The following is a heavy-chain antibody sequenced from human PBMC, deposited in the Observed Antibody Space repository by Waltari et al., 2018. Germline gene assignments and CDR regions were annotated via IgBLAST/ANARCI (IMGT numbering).Heavy chain of an antibody. J-gene: IGHJ2*01. CDR3: ARGRVGYWYFDL. Sequence: QVQLQQWGAGLLKPSETLSLTCAVYGGSFRGYYWSWIRQPPGKGLGWIGEINHSGSTNYNPSLKSRVTISVDTSKNQFSLKLSSVTAADTAVYYCARGRVGYWYFDLWGRGTLVTVSS. CDR2: INHSGST. CDR1: GGSFRGYY. V-gene: IGHV4-34*01. D-gene: IGHD1-26*01.